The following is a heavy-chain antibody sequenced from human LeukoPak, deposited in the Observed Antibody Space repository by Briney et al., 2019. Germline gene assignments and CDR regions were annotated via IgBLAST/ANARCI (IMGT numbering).Heavy chain of an antibody. D-gene: IGHD3-10*01. V-gene: IGHV3-23*01. Sequence: GGSLRLSCAASGFTFSSYAMGWVRQAPGEGLEWVSAVSASGGTTYYTDSVKGRFTISRDNSKNTLYLQMYSLRAEDTAVYYCAKDRGPSIRGIDYWGQGTLVTVSS. CDR2: VSASGGTT. CDR1: GFTFSSYA. CDR3: AKDRGPSIRGIDY. J-gene: IGHJ4*02.